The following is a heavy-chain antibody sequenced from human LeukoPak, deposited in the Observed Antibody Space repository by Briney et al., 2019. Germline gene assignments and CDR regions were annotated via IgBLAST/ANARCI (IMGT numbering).Heavy chain of an antibody. Sequence: GGSLRLSCEASGFSFSGYSMNWVRQAPGKGLEWVANIKQDGSEKYYVDSVKGRFTISRDNAKNSLYLQMNSLRAEDTAVYYCARGGYYFGSGDGFDIWGQGTMVTVSS. CDR3: ARGGYYFGSGDGFDI. D-gene: IGHD3-10*01. V-gene: IGHV3-7*01. CDR2: IKQDGSEK. CDR1: GFSFSGYS. J-gene: IGHJ3*02.